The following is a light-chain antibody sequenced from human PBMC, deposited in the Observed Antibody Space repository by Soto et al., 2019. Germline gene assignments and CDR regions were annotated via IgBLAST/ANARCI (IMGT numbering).Light chain of an antibody. CDR2: GAS. Sequence: DMQMTQSPSFLSAYVGDRVTITCRASQSIGKHLNWYQQKPGKAPKFLIYGASTLQNGVPSRFTGSGSGTDFTLTVNSLQAEDFATYYCQQSYTSPTTFGQGRRLEIK. J-gene: IGKJ5*01. V-gene: IGKV1-39*01. CDR1: QSIGKH. CDR3: QQSYTSPTT.